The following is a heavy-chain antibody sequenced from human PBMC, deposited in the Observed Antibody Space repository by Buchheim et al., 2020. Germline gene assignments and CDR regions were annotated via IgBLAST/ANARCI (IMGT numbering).Heavy chain of an antibody. V-gene: IGHV4-39*01. CDR3: ARGATYYYDSSGYYYYYGMDV. J-gene: IGHJ6*02. Sequence: QLQLQESGPGLVKPSETLSLTCTVSGGSISSSSYYWGWIRQPPGKGLEWIGSIYYSGSTYYNPSLKSRVTISVDTSKNQFSLKLSSVTAADTAVYYCARGATYYYDSSGYYYYYGMDVWGQGTT. CDR1: GGSISSSSYY. CDR2: IYYSGST. D-gene: IGHD3-22*01.